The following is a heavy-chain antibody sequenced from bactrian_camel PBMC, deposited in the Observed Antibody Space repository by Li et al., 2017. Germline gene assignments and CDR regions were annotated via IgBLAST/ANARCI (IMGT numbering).Heavy chain of an antibody. J-gene: IGHJ4*01. CDR1: GHIASSNC. CDR2: IYSGTTTNT. CDR3: AADQDPFGTVVHVGCPPYRY. V-gene: IGHV3S1*01. Sequence: HVQLVESGGGSVQAGGSLRLSCVASGHIASSNCMAWFRQIPGKEREGVAAIYSGTTTNTYYSTSAMDRFTISQDNDKNTLYLQMNSLKPEDTAVYYCAADQDPFGTVVHVGCPPYRYGGQGTQVTVS. D-gene: IGHD6*01.